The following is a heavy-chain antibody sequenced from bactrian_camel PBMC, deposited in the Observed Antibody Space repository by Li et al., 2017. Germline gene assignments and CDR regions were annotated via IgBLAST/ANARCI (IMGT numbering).Heavy chain of an antibody. Sequence: HVQLVESGGDSVQAGGPLRLSCAISGDTDSNYCMAWVRQAPGKEREGVAAIGTGTKYASTYYADSVKGQFTISQDNAKNMVFLQMNSLKVEDTAMYYCAAGYRFLGLLNKDAYTFWGQGTQVTVS. CDR3: AAGYRFLGLLNKDAYTF. J-gene: IGHJ4*01. D-gene: IGHD3*01. V-gene: IGHV3S1*01. CDR2: IGTGTKYAST. CDR1: GDTDSNYC.